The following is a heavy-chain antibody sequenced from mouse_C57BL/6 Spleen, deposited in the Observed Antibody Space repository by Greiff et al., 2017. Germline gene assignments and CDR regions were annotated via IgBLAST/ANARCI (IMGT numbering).Heavy chain of an antibody. D-gene: IGHD1-1*01. V-gene: IGHV14-3*01. J-gene: IGHJ4*01. CDR3: YIATVVATPYAMDY. Sequence: EVQLQQSVAELVRPGASVKLSCTASGFNIKNTYMHWVKQRPEQGLEWIGRIDPANGTTKYAPKFQGKATITADTASNTAYLQLSSLTSEDTAIYYCYIATVVATPYAMDYWGQGTSVTVSS. CDR2: IDPANGTT. CDR1: GFNIKNTY.